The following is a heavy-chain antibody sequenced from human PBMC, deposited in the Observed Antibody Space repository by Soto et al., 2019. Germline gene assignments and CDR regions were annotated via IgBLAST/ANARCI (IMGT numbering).Heavy chain of an antibody. J-gene: IGHJ4*02. CDR1: GFTFSSYD. V-gene: IGHV3-13*01. CDR3: ARDLLDTAMVTDLLDY. CDR2: IGTAGDT. D-gene: IGHD5-18*01. Sequence: GGSLRLSCAASGFTFSSYDMHWVRQATGKGLEWVSAIGTAGDTYYPDSVKGRFTISRDNAKNLLYLQMNSLRDEDTAVYYCARDLLDTAMVTDLLDYWGQGTLVTVSS.